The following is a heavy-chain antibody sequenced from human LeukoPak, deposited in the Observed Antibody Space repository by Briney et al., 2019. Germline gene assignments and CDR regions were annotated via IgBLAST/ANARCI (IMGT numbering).Heavy chain of an antibody. J-gene: IGHJ4*02. CDR2: ISGSGGST. CDR1: GFTFSTYA. Sequence: PGGSLRLSCAASGFTFSTYAVNWVRQAPGKGLEWVSAISGSGGSTYYADSVKGRFTISRDNSKNTLYLQMNSLRAEDTAVYYCAKSSPSIVVVITPFDYWGQGTLVTVSS. D-gene: IGHD3-22*01. CDR3: AKSSPSIVVVITPFDY. V-gene: IGHV3-23*01.